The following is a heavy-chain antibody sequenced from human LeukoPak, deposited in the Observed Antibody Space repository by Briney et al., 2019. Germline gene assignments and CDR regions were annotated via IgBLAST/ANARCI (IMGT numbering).Heavy chain of an antibody. CDR3: ARVRGLGYCSGGSCNGAFDI. D-gene: IGHD2-15*01. CDR1: GYTFTGYY. CDR2: INPNSGGT. J-gene: IGHJ3*02. Sequence: ASVKVSCKASGYTFTGYYMHWVRQAPGQGLEWMGWINPNSGGTNHAQKFQGRVTMTRDTSISTAYMELSRLRSDDTAVYYCARVRGLGYCSGGSCNGAFDIWGQGTMVTVSS. V-gene: IGHV1-2*02.